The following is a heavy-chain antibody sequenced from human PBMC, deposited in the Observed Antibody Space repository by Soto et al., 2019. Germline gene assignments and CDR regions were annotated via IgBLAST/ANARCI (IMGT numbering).Heavy chain of an antibody. V-gene: IGHV3-23*01. CDR2: ISGSGGST. Sequence: GGSLRLSCAASGFTFSSSAMSWVRQAPGKGLEWVSAISGSGGSTYYADSVKARFTISRDNSKNTLYLQMNSLRDEDTAVYYCAKWGDMVRGVIIHFDYWGQGTLVTVSS. J-gene: IGHJ4*02. D-gene: IGHD3-10*01. CDR3: AKWGDMVRGVIIHFDY. CDR1: GFTFSSSA.